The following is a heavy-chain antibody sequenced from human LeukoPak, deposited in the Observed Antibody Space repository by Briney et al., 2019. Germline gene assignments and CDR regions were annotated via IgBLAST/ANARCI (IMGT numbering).Heavy chain of an antibody. Sequence: GGSLRLSCAASGFTFSSYAVHWVRQAPGKGLEWVAVISYDGSNKYYADSVKGRFTISRDNSKNTLYLQMNSLRAEDTAVYYCARPREYGGSYRSPSWFDPWGQGTLVTVSS. CDR3: ARPREYGGSYRSPSWFDP. CDR2: ISYDGSNK. D-gene: IGHD3-16*02. J-gene: IGHJ5*02. CDR1: GFTFSSYA. V-gene: IGHV3-30*01.